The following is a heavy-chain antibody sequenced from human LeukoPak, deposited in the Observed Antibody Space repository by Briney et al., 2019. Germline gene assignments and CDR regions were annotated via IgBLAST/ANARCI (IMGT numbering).Heavy chain of an antibody. V-gene: IGHV3-66*01. CDR3: ASAGGQCSGDSCLEYFQH. D-gene: IGHD2-15*01. J-gene: IGHJ1*01. Sequence: PGGSLRLSCAASGITVTSSYMSWVRQAPGKGLEWVSIIYSGGTPYYADSVKGRYTISRDNSKNTLFLQMNSLRAEDSAVYYCASAGGQCSGDSCLEYFQHWGQGTLVTVSS. CDR1: GITVTSSY. CDR2: IYSGGTP.